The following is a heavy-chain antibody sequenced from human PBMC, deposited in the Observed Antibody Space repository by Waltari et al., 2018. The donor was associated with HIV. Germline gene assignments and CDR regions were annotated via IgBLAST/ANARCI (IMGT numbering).Heavy chain of an antibody. CDR2: FDPKNGKP. D-gene: IGHD2-15*01. Sequence: QVHLIQSAFDMNRPAASVTITCKVSGYPLSDLSMQWLRQGPGHRLEWMGGFDPKNGKPVYSQRFWGRVSLAEDTSEDTAYLELNRLTSDDTAVYYCVTLYKQSPLYSNFWGQGTLVTVSP. CDR1: GYPLSDLS. V-gene: IGHV1-24*01. CDR3: VTLYKQSPLYSNF. J-gene: IGHJ1*01.